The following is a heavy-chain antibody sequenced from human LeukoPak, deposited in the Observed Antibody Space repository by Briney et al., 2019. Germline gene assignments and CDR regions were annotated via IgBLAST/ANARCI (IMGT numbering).Heavy chain of an antibody. Sequence: GGSLRLSCAGSGFTFSIAWMSWVRPAPGKGREWGGHIKNKNDGGTTDYDGPVKGRFTISRDDSKHMLYLQMNSLKNEDTAVYYCASIRDKCSWAFDYWGQAALVTVSS. V-gene: IGHV3-15*01. D-gene: IGHD2-15*01. CDR2: IKNKNDGGTT. CDR3: ASIRDKCSWAFDY. CDR1: GFTFSIAW. J-gene: IGHJ4*02.